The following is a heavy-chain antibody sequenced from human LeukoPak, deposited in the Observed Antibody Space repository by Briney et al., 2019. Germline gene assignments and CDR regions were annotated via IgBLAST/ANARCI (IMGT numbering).Heavy chain of an antibody. CDR1: GFTFSSYS. D-gene: IGHD5-18*01. Sequence: GGSLRLSCAASGFTFSSYSMNWVRQAPGKGLEWVSSISSSSSYIYYADSVKGRFTISRDNSKNTLYLQMNSLRAEDTAVYYCARSPPGYSYGPYYFDYWGQGTLVTVSS. J-gene: IGHJ4*02. CDR2: ISSSSSYI. V-gene: IGHV3-21*04. CDR3: ARSPPGYSYGPYYFDY.